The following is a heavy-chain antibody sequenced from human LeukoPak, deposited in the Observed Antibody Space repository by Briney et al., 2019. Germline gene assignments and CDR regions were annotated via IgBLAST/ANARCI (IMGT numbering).Heavy chain of an antibody. CDR2: MYSAGST. CDR3: ARGGSNWYNAYFGY. J-gene: IGHJ4*02. Sequence: AGGALRLSFSASVFTVSSKYMSWVRQAPGKGLECVSTMYSAGSTYYADSVKGRFTISRDNSKNTLYLQMDSLRVEDTAVYYCARGGSNWYNAYFGYWGQGTLVTVSS. V-gene: IGHV3-53*01. CDR1: VFTVSSKY. D-gene: IGHD1/OR15-1a*01.